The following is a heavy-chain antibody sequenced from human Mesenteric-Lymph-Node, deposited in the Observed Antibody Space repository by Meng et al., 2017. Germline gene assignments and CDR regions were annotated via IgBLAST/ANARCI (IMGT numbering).Heavy chain of an antibody. Sequence: QWQLVGSGGGVVQPGRSLRPSWAASGVTFSRYAMHWVRQAPGKGPEWVAVISSDGNRKYYADSVKGRFTISRDNSRNTLYLQMNSLRAEDTAVYYCARGGDYYGSYWGQGTLVTVSS. V-gene: IGHV3-30*01. CDR2: ISSDGNRK. D-gene: IGHD3-10*01. CDR3: ARGGDYYGSY. CDR1: GVTFSRYA. J-gene: IGHJ4*02.